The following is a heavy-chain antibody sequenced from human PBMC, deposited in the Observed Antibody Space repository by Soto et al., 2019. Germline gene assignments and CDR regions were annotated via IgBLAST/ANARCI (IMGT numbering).Heavy chain of an antibody. V-gene: IGHV3-23*01. D-gene: IGHD2-2*01. J-gene: IGHJ4*02. CDR1: GFTFSNYG. Sequence: EVQLLESGGGLVQPGGSLRLSSATSGFTFSNYGMSWDRQAPGKGLEWVSAIGSNGGSTYYADSVKGRFTISRDNSMNTLYLHMNSLRAENTALYYCANILGAAALGYWGQGTLVTVSS. CDR2: IGSNGGST. CDR3: ANILGAAALGY.